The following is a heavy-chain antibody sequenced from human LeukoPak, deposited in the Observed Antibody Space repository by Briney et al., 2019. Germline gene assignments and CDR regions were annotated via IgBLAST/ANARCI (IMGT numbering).Heavy chain of an antibody. CDR1: GFTFSRYN. J-gene: IGHJ6*03. CDR3: ARDAQWLVPEGYYYYMDV. V-gene: IGHV3-21*06. Sequence: GGSLRLSCEGSGFTFSRYNMNWFRQAPGKGLERVSSISGRSSFIFYADSVKGRFTISRDNAKNSLFLKINSLRAEDTAVYYCARDAQWLVPEGYYYYMDVWGKGTTVTVSS. CDR2: ISGRSSFI. D-gene: IGHD6-19*01.